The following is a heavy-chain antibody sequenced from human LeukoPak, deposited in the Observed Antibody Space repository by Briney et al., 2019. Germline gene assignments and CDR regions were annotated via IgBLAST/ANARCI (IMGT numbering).Heavy chain of an antibody. CDR3: TTAWMDV. J-gene: IGHJ6*02. V-gene: IGHV3-15*07. Sequence: GGSLRLSCAASGFTFNTAWLHWVRQAPGKGLEWVGRIKGKPDGGTRDYAAPLKGRFTISRDDSKTTLYLEMNSLKSEDTAIYYCTTAWMDVWGRGTTVTVSS. CDR1: GFTFNTAW. CDR2: IKGKPDGGTR.